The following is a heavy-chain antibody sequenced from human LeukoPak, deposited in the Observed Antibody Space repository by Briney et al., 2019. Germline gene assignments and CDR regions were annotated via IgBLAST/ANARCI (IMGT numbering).Heavy chain of an antibody. CDR1: GFTFDDYA. V-gene: IGHV3-9*01. J-gene: IGHJ4*02. Sequence: GRSLRLSCAASGFTFDDYAMHWVRQAPGKGLEWVSGISWSSGTIDYADSVKGRFTISRDNAKNSLYLQMNSLRVGDTALYYCAKRLGSSGWGFDFWGQGTLVTVSS. CDR3: AKRLGSSGWGFDF. CDR2: ISWSSGTI. D-gene: IGHD6-19*01.